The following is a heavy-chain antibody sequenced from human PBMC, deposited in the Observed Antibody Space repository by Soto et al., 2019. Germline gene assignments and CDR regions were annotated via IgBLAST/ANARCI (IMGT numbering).Heavy chain of an antibody. J-gene: IGHJ4*02. V-gene: IGHV4-34*01. CDR1: GGSFSGYY. CDR2: INHSGST. D-gene: IGHD6-19*01. CDR3: ARGPLRRVAGGGFDY. Sequence: QVQLQQWGAGLLKPSETLSLTCAVYGGSFSGYYWSWIRQPPGKGLEWIGEINHSGSTNYNPSLKSRVTISVDTSKNQFSLKLSSVTAADTAVYYCARGPLRRVAGGGFDYWCQGTLVTVSS.